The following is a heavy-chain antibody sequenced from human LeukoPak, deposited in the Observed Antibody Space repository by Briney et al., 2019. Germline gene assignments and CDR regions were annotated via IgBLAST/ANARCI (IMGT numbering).Heavy chain of an antibody. CDR3: AKDPSAAAPYNWFDP. V-gene: IGHV3-23*01. CDR1: GFTFSSYA. Sequence: GGSLRLSCAASGFTFSSYAMSWVRQAPGKGLEWVSAISGSGGSTYYADFVKGRFTISRDNSKNTLYLQMNSLGAEDTAVYYCAKDPSAAAPYNWFDPWGQGTLVTVSS. J-gene: IGHJ5*02. D-gene: IGHD6-13*01. CDR2: ISGSGGST.